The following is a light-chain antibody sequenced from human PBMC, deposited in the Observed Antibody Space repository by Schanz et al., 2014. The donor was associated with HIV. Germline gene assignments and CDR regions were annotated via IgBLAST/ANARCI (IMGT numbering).Light chain of an antibody. CDR2: DVS. J-gene: IGLJ3*02. CDR1: NSDIGAYLY. V-gene: IGLV2-11*01. CDR3: CSYAGSYTLV. Sequence: QSALTQPSSASGSPGQSITIPCTGTNSDIGAYLYPPRYQQHPGKAPKLMIYDVSKRPSGVPDRFSGSKSGNTASLTISGLQAEDEADYYCCSYAGSYTLVFGGGTKLTVL.